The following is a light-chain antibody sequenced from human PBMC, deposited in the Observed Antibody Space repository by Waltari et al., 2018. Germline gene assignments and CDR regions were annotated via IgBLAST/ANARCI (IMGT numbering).Light chain of an antibody. CDR3: IQVLQSLPT. CDR2: LGS. V-gene: IGKV2-28*01. Sequence: IVLTQSPPSLPVTPGDPASISCTSRQSLLHSNGYNYVDWYLQKPGQSPQLLIFLGSTRASGVPDRFSGSGSGTDFTLKISRVEAEDVGVYYCIQVLQSLPTFGQGTKVEIK. J-gene: IGKJ1*01. CDR1: QSLLHSNGYNY.